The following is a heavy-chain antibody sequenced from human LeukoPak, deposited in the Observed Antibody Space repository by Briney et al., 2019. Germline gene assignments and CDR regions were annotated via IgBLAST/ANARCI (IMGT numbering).Heavy chain of an antibody. D-gene: IGHD1-26*01. V-gene: IGHV3-53*01. CDR1: GFTVSSNY. CDR2: IYSGGST. CDR3: GGSGSYYRGAFDI. Sequence: PGGSLRLSCAASGFTVSSNYMSWVRQAPGKGLEWVSVIYSGGSTYYADSVKGRFTISRDNSKNTLYLQMNSLRAEDTAVYYCGGSGSYYRGAFDIWGQGTMVTVSS. J-gene: IGHJ3*02.